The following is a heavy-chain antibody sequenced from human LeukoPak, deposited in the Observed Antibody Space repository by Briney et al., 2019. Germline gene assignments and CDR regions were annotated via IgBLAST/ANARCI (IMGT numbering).Heavy chain of an antibody. V-gene: IGHV1-18*01. J-gene: IGHJ4*02. CDR3: ARGENGSFDR. Sequence: HWALVKVSCKASGYTFTSYGISWVRQAPGQGLEWMGWISAYNGNTNYAQKLQGRVTMTTDTSTSTAYMELRSLRSDDTAFYYCARGENGSFDRWGQGTLVIVSS. CDR1: GYTFTSYG. D-gene: IGHD5-24*01. CDR2: ISAYNGNT.